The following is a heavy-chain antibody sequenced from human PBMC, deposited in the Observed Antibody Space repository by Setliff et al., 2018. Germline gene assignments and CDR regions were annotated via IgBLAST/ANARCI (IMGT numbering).Heavy chain of an antibody. V-gene: IGHV1-18*01. Sequence: GASVKVSCKASGYTFTNYGISWVRQAPGQGLEWMGWISAYNGNTNYAQKLQGRVTITTDTSTSTAYMELRSVRSDDTAVYYCARVPLPLDIVVVVAATPLEYYYYMDVWGNGTTVTVSS. J-gene: IGHJ6*03. D-gene: IGHD2-15*01. CDR1: GYTFTNYG. CDR3: ARVPLPLDIVVVVAATPLEYYYYMDV. CDR2: ISAYNGNT.